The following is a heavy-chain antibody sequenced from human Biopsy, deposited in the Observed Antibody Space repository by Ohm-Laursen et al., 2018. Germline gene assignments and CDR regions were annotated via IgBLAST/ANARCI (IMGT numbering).Heavy chain of an antibody. D-gene: IGHD3-22*01. CDR3: ASVVLGPTSDAFDL. V-gene: IGHV4-4*07. J-gene: IGHJ3*01. CDR1: GGDINNYY. CDR2: IYPGGST. Sequence: SETLSLTCTVSGGDINNYYWSWIRQPAGQGLEWIGRIYPGGSTNYNPSLKSRVTMSVDTSKKQLSLRLRSVTAADTAMYYCASVVLGPTSDAFDLWGQGTMVVVSS.